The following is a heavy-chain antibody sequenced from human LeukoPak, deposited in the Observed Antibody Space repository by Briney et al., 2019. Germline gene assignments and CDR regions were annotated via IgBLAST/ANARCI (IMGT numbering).Heavy chain of an antibody. Sequence: GGSLRLSCAASGFTFSSYAMHWVRQAPGKGLEYVSAISSNGGSTYYANSVKGRFTISRDNSKNTLYLQMGSLRAEDMAVYYCARGESLGGRIDLVAEIDYWGQGTLVTVSS. J-gene: IGHJ4*02. V-gene: IGHV3-64*01. CDR3: ARGESLGGRIDLVAEIDY. CDR2: ISSNGGST. CDR1: GFTFSSYA. D-gene: IGHD3-16*01.